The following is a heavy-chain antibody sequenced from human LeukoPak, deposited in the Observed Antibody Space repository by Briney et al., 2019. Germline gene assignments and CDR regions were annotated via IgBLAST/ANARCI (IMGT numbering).Heavy chain of an antibody. CDR2: LSYDGSDK. J-gene: IGHJ4*02. V-gene: IGHV3-30*04. Sequence: GRSLRLSCAASGFTFSTYTMHWVRQAPGKGLDWVAVLSYDGSDKYYADSVKGRFTISRDNSKNTLYLQMNSLRAEDTAVYYCASPYYYDSSGYYYDYWGQGTLVTVSS. CDR3: ASPYYYDSSGYYYDY. CDR1: GFTFSTYT. D-gene: IGHD3-22*01.